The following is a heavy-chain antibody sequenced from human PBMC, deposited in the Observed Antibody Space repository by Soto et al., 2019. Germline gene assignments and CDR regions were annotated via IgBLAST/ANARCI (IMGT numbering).Heavy chain of an antibody. Sequence: SLRLSCAASGFTFSTYWMHWVRQAPGKGLVWVSRINSDGSSTSYADSVKGRFTISRDNAKNTLYLQMNSLRAEDTAVYYCARGLGGYDSSGYYYYYYGMDVWGQGTTVTVSS. CDR3: ARGLGGYDSSGYYYYYYGMDV. CDR1: GFTFSTYW. V-gene: IGHV3-74*01. J-gene: IGHJ6*02. CDR2: INSDGSST. D-gene: IGHD3-22*01.